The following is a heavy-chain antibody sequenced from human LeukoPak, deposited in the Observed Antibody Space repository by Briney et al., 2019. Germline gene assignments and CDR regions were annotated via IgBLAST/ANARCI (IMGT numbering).Heavy chain of an antibody. CDR3: ARDFDVAYRQNWFDP. J-gene: IGHJ5*02. CDR1: GYKFTSYG. V-gene: IGHV1-18*01. CDR2: ISAYNGNT. D-gene: IGHD2-21*01. Sequence: EASVKVSCKASGYKFTSYGISWVRQAPGQGLEWMGWISAYNGNTKYAQMLQGRVTMTTDTSTSTAYMELRSLRSDDTAVYYCARDFDVAYRQNWFDPWGQGTLVTVSS.